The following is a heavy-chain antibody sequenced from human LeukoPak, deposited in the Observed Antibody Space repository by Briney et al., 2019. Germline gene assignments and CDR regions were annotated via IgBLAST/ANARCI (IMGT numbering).Heavy chain of an antibody. CDR3: ARDGDYDFWSGYYSGTASDY. CDR2: ISSSSSYI. V-gene: IGHV3-21*01. Sequence: GGSLRLSCAASGFTFSSYSMNWVRQAPGKGLEWVSSISSSSSYIYYADSVKGRFTISRDNAKNSLYLQMNSLRAEDTAVYYCARDGDYDFWSGYYSGTASDYWGQGTLVTVSS. J-gene: IGHJ4*02. D-gene: IGHD3-3*01. CDR1: GFTFSSYS.